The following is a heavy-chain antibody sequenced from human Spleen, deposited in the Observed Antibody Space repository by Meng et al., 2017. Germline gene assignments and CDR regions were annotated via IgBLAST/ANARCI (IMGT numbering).Heavy chain of an antibody. CDR1: GLSFTDAW. J-gene: IGHJ4*02. D-gene: IGHD6-13*01. CDR3: ATGAAAADH. V-gene: IGHV3-15*01. CDR2: IKRNSDGGTI. Sequence: EVQLVXTGGGFVKPGGSLRLSCVASGLSFTDAWMTGVRQAPGKGLEWVGRIKRNSDGGTIDYAAPVKGRFTISRDDSKNTLYLQMDSLISEDTAEYFCATGAAAADHWGQGTLVTVSS.